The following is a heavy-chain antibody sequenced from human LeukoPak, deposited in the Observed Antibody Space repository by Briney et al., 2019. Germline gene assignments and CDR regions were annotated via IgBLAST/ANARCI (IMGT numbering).Heavy chain of an antibody. J-gene: IGHJ5*02. Sequence: PSETLSLTCTASGYSISRGYYWGWIRQPPGKGLEWIASIYHSGSTYYNPSLKSRVTISIDTSKNQFSLKLSSVTAADTAVYFCARDGRIRFPVTNWFDPWGQGTLVIVSS. V-gene: IGHV4-38-2*02. CDR3: ARDGRIRFPVTNWFDP. CDR1: GYSISRGYY. D-gene: IGHD3-3*01. CDR2: IYHSGST.